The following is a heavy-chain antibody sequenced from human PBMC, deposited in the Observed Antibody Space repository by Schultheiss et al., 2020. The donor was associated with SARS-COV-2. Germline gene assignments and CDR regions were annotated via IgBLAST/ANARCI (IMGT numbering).Heavy chain of an antibody. CDR3: ARGVRQYSSGWYVYYGMDV. Sequence: SETLSLTCTVSGGSISSGSYYWSWIRQPAGKGLEWIGRIYTSGSTNYNPSLKSRVTISVDTSKNQFSLKLSSVTAADTAVYYCARGVRQYSSGWYVYYGMDVWGQGTTVTVSS. CDR1: GGSISSGSYY. D-gene: IGHD6-19*01. CDR2: IYTSGST. J-gene: IGHJ6*02. V-gene: IGHV4-61*02.